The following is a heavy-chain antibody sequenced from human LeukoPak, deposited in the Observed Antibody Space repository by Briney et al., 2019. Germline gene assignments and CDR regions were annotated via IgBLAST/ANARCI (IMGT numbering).Heavy chain of an antibody. D-gene: IGHD3-3*01. Sequence: PVKVSCKASGGTFSSYAISWVRQAPGQGLEWMGGIIPIFGTANYAQKFQGRVTITADKSTSTAYMELSSLRSEDTAVYYCARAGFLEWLLYDAFDIWGQGTMVTVSS. V-gene: IGHV1-69*06. CDR1: GGTFSSYA. CDR2: IIPIFGTA. CDR3: ARAGFLEWLLYDAFDI. J-gene: IGHJ3*02.